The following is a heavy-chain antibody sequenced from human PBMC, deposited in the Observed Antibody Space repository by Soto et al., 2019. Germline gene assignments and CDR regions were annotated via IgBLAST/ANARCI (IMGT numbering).Heavy chain of an antibody. D-gene: IGHD3-22*01. J-gene: IGHJ6*02. V-gene: IGHV3-9*01. CDR1: GFTFDDYA. CDR3: AKGWYYYDSSGYQARYYYYGMDV. Sequence: GGSLRLSCAASGFTFDDYAMHWVRQAPGKGLEWVSGISWNSGSIGYADSVKGRFTISRDNAKNSLYLQMNSLRAEDTALYYCAKGWYYYDSSGYQARYYYYGMDVWGQGTTVTVSS. CDR2: ISWNSGSI.